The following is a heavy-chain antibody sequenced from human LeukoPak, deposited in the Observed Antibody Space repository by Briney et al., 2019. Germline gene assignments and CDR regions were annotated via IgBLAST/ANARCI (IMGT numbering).Heavy chain of an antibody. D-gene: IGHD6-19*01. V-gene: IGHV1-69*04. CDR1: LGTSISYA. J-gene: IGHJ4*02. CDR3: ERDVIAVAGTYYFDY. CDR2: TIPILGIA. Sequence: SVKVSCKASLGTSISYAICCVRPAPGQGLEWMGRTIPILGIANYAQKFQGRVTITGDKSTSTAYMELSSLGSEDTAVYYCERDVIAVAGTYYFDYWGRGTLVTVSS.